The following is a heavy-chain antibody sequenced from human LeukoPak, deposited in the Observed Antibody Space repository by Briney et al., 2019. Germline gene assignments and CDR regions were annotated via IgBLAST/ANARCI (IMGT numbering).Heavy chain of an antibody. CDR2: IIPIFGTA. J-gene: IGHJ4*02. CDR1: GGTFCSYA. Sequence: SVEVSCKASGGTFCSYAISWVRQAPGQGLEWMGRIIPIFGTANYAQKFQGRVTITTDESTSTAYMELSSLRSEDTAVYYCARDRDGYNWVDFDYWGQGTLVTVSS. D-gene: IGHD5-24*01. V-gene: IGHV1-69*05. CDR3: ARDRDGYNWVDFDY.